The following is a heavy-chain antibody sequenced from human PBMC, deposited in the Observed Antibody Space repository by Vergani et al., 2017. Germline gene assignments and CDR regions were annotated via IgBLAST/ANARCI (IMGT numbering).Heavy chain of an antibody. D-gene: IGHD2-21*01. CDR2: IHTSGST. Sequence: QVQLQESGPGLVKPSQTLSLTCTVSGGSINSHNYYWSWIRQPAGKGLEWIGRIHTSGSTNYNPSLKSRVTMSEDTSKNQFSLNLTSVTAADTAVYYCAXDGGEYDKDALDVWGQGTKVTVTS. J-gene: IGHJ3*01. V-gene: IGHV4-61*02. CDR3: AXDGGEYDKDALDV. CDR1: GGSINSHNYY.